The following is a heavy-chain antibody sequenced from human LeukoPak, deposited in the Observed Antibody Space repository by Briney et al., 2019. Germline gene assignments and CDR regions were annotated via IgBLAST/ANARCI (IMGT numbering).Heavy chain of an antibody. J-gene: IGHJ4*02. Sequence: SESLSLTCTVSGYSISSGYYWGWIRQPPRKGLEWIGSIYHSGSTYYNPSLKSRVTISVDTSKNQFSLKLSSVTAADTAVYYCARLVMRSRLDYWGQGTLVTVSS. V-gene: IGHV4-38-2*02. CDR2: IYHSGST. CDR3: ARLVMRSRLDY. CDR1: GYSISSGYY. D-gene: IGHD2-21*01.